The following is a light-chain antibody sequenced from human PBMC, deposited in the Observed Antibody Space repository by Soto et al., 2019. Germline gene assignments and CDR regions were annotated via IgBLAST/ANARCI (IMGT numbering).Light chain of an antibody. CDR1: QSVSNNY. CDR2: GAS. Sequence: EFVLTQSPGTLSLSPVERATLSCRASQSVSNNYLAWYQQKPGQAPRLLIYGASSRATGIPDRFSGSGSGTDFILTISRLEPEDFAVYYCQQYGSSPRTFGQGTKVDIK. J-gene: IGKJ1*01. CDR3: QQYGSSPRT. V-gene: IGKV3-20*01.